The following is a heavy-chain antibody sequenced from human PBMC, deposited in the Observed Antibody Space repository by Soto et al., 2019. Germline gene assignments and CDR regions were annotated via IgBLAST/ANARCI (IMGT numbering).Heavy chain of an antibody. V-gene: IGHV5-10-1*01. J-gene: IGHJ4*02. Sequence: PGESLKISCKGSGYSFAGYWITWVRQKPGKGLEWMGRIDPSDSQTYYSPSFRGHVNISVTKSITTVFLQWSSLRASDTAMYYCARQIHDSDTGPNFQYYFDSWGQGTPVTVSS. CDR1: GYSFAGYW. CDR2: IDPSDSQT. CDR3: ARQIHDSDTGPNFQYYFDS. D-gene: IGHD5-18*01.